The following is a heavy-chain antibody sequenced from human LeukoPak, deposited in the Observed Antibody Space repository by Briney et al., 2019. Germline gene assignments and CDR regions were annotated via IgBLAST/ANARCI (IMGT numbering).Heavy chain of an antibody. J-gene: IGHJ6*04. D-gene: IGHD2-15*01. Sequence: GGSLRLSCAASGFTFSSYWMSWVRQAPGKGLEWVANIKQDGSEKYYVDPVKGRFTISRDNAKNSLYLQMNSLRAEDTAVYYCARDTGAAKDYYYYGMDVWGKGTTVTVSS. CDR2: IKQDGSEK. V-gene: IGHV3-7*03. CDR1: GFTFSSYW. CDR3: ARDTGAAKDYYYYGMDV.